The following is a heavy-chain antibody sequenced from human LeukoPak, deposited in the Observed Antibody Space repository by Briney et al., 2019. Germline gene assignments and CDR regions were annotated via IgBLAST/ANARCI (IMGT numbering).Heavy chain of an antibody. V-gene: IGHV1-18*01. J-gene: IGHJ3*02. CDR2: ISPYNDNA. CDR1: GYTFTSYG. D-gene: IGHD2-15*01. Sequence: ASVKVSCKASGYTFTSYGITWVRQAPGQGLEWMGWISPYNDNANYAQKLQGRVTMTTDTSTSAAYMELRSLRSDDTAVYDCARAGYCSGGSCHTGAFDIWGQGTMVTGSS. CDR3: ARAGYCSGGSCHTGAFDI.